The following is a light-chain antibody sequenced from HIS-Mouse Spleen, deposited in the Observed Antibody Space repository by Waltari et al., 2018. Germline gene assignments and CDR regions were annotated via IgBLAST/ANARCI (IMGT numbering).Light chain of an antibody. Sequence: QSALTQPASVSGSPGQSITISCTGTSPDVGSYNLVSWYQQHPGKAPKLMIYEGSKRPSGVSNRFSGSKSGNTASLTISGLQAEDEADYYCCSYAGSSTWVFGGGTKLTVL. CDR1: SPDVGSYNL. CDR3: CSYAGSSTWV. J-gene: IGLJ3*02. V-gene: IGLV2-23*01. CDR2: EGS.